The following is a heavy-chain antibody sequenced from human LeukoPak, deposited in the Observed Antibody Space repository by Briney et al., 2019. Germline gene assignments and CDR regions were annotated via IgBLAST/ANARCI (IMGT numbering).Heavy chain of an antibody. CDR1: GFTFSSYE. CDR3: ARGQLYYDGNGFDY. CDR2: ISSSGSTI. V-gene: IGHV3-48*03. D-gene: IGHD3-22*01. Sequence: PGGSLRLSCAASGFTFSSYEMNWVRQAPGKGLEWVSYISSSGSTIYYADSVKGRFTISRDNAKNSLYLQMNSLRAEDTAVYYCARGQLYYDGNGFDYWGQGTLVTVSS. J-gene: IGHJ4*02.